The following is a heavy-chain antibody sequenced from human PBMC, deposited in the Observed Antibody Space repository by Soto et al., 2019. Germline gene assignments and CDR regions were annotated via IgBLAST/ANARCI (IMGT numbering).Heavy chain of an antibody. Sequence: GSLRLSCAASGFTVSSIFMSWVRQAPGKGLEWVSVIYAGGNTYYADSVKGRFTISRDNSKNTLYLQMYSLRAEDTAVYYCASRRKVDDAFDIWGQGTMVTVSS. CDR3: ASRRKVDDAFDI. CDR1: GFTVSSIF. J-gene: IGHJ3*02. CDR2: IYAGGNT. V-gene: IGHV3-53*01.